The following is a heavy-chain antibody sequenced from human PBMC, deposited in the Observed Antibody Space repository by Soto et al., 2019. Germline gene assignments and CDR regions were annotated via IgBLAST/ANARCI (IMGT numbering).Heavy chain of an antibody. Sequence: SETLSLTCTVSGGSISSYYWSWIRQPPGKGLEWIGYIYYSGSTNYNPSLKSRVTISVDTSKNQFSLKLSSVTAADTAVYYCARVAEMNYYDSSGYLYYFDYWGQGTLVTVSS. CDR3: ARVAEMNYYDSSGYLYYFDY. V-gene: IGHV4-59*01. CDR2: IYYSGST. J-gene: IGHJ4*02. CDR1: GGSISSYY. D-gene: IGHD3-22*01.